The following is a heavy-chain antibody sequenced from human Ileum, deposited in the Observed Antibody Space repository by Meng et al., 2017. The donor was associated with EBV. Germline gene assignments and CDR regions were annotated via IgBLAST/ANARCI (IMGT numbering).Heavy chain of an antibody. V-gene: IGHV3-74*01. D-gene: IGHD2-8*01. J-gene: IGHJ4*02. Sequence: VHLVEAGGGVVQPGAYLRLSCAASGLSFSSYWMHWVRQAPGKGLVCVSHIDNDGNTTNYADSVKGRFTVSRDNAKSTLDLQMNSLRVDDTGVYFCVRDSPHANFDYWGQGALVTVSS. CDR1: GLSFSSYW. CDR3: VRDSPHANFDY. CDR2: IDNDGNTT.